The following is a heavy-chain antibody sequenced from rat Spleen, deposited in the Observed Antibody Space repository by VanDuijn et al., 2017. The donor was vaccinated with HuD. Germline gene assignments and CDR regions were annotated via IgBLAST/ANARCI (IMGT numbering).Heavy chain of an antibody. CDR1: GFNFNDHW. CDR3: TIHPRY. V-gene: IGHV4-2*01. D-gene: IGHD3-1*01. CDR2: INKDSRRI. J-gene: IGHJ2*01. Sequence: EVKLVESGGGLVQPGRSLKLSCAASGFNFNDHWMGWVRQAPGKGLEWIGEINKDSRRINYSPFLKDKFTISRDNAQKTLYLQMNSLQTDDTGTYYCTIHPRYWGQGVMVTVSS.